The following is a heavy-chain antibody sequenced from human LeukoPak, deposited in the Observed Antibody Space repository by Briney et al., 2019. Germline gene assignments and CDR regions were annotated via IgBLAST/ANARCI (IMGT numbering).Heavy chain of an antibody. V-gene: IGHV3-7*01. D-gene: IGHD1-1*01. Sequence: PGGSLRLSCAASGFIFSTSWMSWVRQAPGRGLEWVASIKQDGSQKHYVDSVKGRFTISRDNAENSLHLQMNSLRAEDTAVYYCARLFRGVTTYDYWGQGTLVTVSS. CDR1: GFIFSTSW. J-gene: IGHJ4*02. CDR3: ARLFRGVTTYDY. CDR2: IKQDGSQK.